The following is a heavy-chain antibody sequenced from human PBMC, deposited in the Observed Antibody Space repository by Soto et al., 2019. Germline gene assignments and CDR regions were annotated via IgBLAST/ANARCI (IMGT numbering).Heavy chain of an antibody. CDR3: GRHGVDDAFDI. V-gene: IGHV4-59*08. CDR1: GGSMSDFY. J-gene: IGHJ3*02. D-gene: IGHD2-15*01. Sequence: QVQLQESGPGVVKPSETLSLTCTVSGGSMSDFYWSWSQQPPGKGLEWIGYIYYSGYTKYNPSLQSRVTLSTDTSKNQFSMKLTSVTAADTAVYYCGRHGVDDAFDIWGTGTMVTISS. CDR2: IYYSGYT.